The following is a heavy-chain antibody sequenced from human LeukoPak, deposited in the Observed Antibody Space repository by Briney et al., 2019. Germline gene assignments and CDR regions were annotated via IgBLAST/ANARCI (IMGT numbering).Heavy chain of an antibody. Sequence: GGSLRLSCAASGFTFSSYSMNWVRQAPGKGLEWVSSISSSSSYIYYADSVKGRFTISRDNAKNSLYLQMNSLRAEDTAVYYCARHRDYYDCSGFAWGQGTLVTVSS. J-gene: IGHJ5*02. CDR1: GFTFSSYS. V-gene: IGHV3-21*01. CDR3: ARHRDYYDCSGFA. CDR2: ISSSSSYI. D-gene: IGHD3-22*01.